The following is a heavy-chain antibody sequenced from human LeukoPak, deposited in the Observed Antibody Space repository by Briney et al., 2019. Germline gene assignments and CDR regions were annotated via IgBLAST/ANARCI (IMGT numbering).Heavy chain of an antibody. CDR3: AKASLEDYYDSSGYYFDY. Sequence: GRSLRLSCAASGFTFDDYAMHWVRQAPGKGLEWVSGISWNSGSIGYADSVKGRFTISRDNAKNSLYLQMNSLRAEDTALYYCAKASLEDYYDSSGYYFDYWGQGTLVTVSS. D-gene: IGHD3-22*01. CDR2: ISWNSGSI. CDR1: GFTFDDYA. V-gene: IGHV3-9*01. J-gene: IGHJ4*02.